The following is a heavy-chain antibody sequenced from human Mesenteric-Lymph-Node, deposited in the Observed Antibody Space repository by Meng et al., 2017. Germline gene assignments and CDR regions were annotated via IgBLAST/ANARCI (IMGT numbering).Heavy chain of an antibody. CDR1: GFTFSSYE. CDR2: ISSSGSTI. CDR3: ARMGPSYNNLY. J-gene: IGHJ4*02. Sequence: GESLKISCAASGFTFSSYEMNWVRQAPGKGLEWVAYISSSGSTINYAVSVKGRFTISRDNAKKTLYLQMNSLRGEDTAVYYCARMGPSYNNLYWGQGTLVTVSS. V-gene: IGHV3-48*03. D-gene: IGHD4-11*01.